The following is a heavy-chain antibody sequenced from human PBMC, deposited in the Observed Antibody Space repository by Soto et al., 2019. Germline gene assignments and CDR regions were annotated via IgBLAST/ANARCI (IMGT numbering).Heavy chain of an antibody. CDR1: GFTFSSYD. J-gene: IGHJ4*02. V-gene: IGHV3-13*04. CDR3: ARVGGGGSVDY. D-gene: IGHD2-15*01. Sequence: EVQLVESGGGLVQPGGSLRLSCAASGFTFSSYDMHWVRQATGKGLEWVSAIGTAGDTYYPGSVKGRFTISRENAKNSLYLQMNSLRAGDTAVYYCARVGGGGSVDYWGQGTLVTVSS. CDR2: IGTAGDT.